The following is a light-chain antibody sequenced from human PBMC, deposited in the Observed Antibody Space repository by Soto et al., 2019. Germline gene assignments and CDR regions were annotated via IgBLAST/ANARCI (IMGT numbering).Light chain of an antibody. CDR1: QTLINTY. CDR3: QQYTSSPALT. V-gene: IGKV3-20*01. CDR2: DAS. J-gene: IGKJ4*01. Sequence: EIGLTPAPGPLSLSPGDRATLSCRASQTLINTYLAWYQQRPGLAPSLLIYDASTRDPGIPDRFSGSGSGKDFALTISRLEPEDFAVDYYQQYTSSPALTFGGGTRVDIK.